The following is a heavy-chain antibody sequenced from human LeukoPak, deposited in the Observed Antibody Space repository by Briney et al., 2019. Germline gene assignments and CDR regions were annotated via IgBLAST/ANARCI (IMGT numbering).Heavy chain of an antibody. Sequence: PSQTLSLTCTVSGDSINSASYHWTWIRQPAGKGLEWIGRVSTSGSTNYNPSLKSRVTISVDTSKNQFSLKLSSVTAADTAVYYCARDPAYGDYAYDAFDIWGQGTMVTVSS. CDR2: VSTSGST. D-gene: IGHD4-17*01. J-gene: IGHJ3*02. CDR1: GDSINSASYH. V-gene: IGHV4-61*02. CDR3: ARDPAYGDYAYDAFDI.